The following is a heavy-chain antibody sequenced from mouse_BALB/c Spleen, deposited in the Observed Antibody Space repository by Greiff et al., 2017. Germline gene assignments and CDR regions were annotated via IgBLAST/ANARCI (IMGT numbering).Heavy chain of an antibody. D-gene: IGHD2-4*01. CDR3: TRRRDDYHWYFDV. Sequence: LKQPGSELVRPGASVKLSCKASGYTFTSYWMHWVKQRPGQGLEWIGNIYPGSGSTNYDEKFKSKATLTVDTSSSTAYMQLSSLTSEDSAVYYCTRRRDDYHWYFDVWGAGTTVTVSS. V-gene: IGHV1S22*01. J-gene: IGHJ1*01. CDR2: IYPGSGST. CDR1: GYTFTSYW.